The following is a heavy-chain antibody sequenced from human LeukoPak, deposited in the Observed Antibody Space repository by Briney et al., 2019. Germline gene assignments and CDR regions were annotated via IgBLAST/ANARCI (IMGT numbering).Heavy chain of an antibody. CDR3: ARRFRDWGNAFDI. V-gene: IGHV3-7*01. CDR1: GFTFSSYW. Sequence: GGSLRLSCAASGFTFSSYWMSWVRQAPGKGLEWVANIKQDGSEKYYVDSVEGRFTISRDNAKNSLYLQMNSLRAEDTAVYYCARRFRDWGNAFDIWGQGTMVTVSS. J-gene: IGHJ3*02. D-gene: IGHD3/OR15-3a*01. CDR2: IKQDGSEK.